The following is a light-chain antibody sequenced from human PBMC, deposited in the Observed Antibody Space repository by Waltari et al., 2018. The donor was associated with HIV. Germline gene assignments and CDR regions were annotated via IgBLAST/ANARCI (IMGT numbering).Light chain of an antibody. CDR3: CAYAGPTGLSEV. CDR1: SRDIGAYNY. Sequence: QSALTQPASVSGSPGQSITISCTGTSRDIGAYNYVSWYQQHPGTAPKLIIYDVGTRPSWVSDRFSGSKSGNTASLTISGLQSEDEADYHCCAYAGPTGLSEVFGGGTKLTVL. J-gene: IGLJ2*01. CDR2: DVG. V-gene: IGLV2-23*02.